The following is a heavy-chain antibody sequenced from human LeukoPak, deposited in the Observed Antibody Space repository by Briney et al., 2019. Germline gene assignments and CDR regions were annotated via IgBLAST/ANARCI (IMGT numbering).Heavy chain of an antibody. CDR1: GGSISSNSYY. Sequence: PWETLSLTCAVSGGSISSNSYYWGWIRHPPGKGLEWIGSIDYSGSTYYNPSLKSRVTISVDTSKNQFSLKLSSVTAADTAVYYCARTRYYYNSRSYGAPYYFDYWGQGTLVTVSS. V-gene: IGHV4-39*01. CDR2: IDYSGST. D-gene: IGHD3-10*01. J-gene: IGHJ4*02. CDR3: ARTRYYYNSRSYGAPYYFDY.